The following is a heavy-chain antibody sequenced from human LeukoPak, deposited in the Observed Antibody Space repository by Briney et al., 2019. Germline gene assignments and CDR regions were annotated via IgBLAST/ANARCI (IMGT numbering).Heavy chain of an antibody. J-gene: IGHJ6*02. Sequence: PGGSLRLSCAASGFTFSSYGMHWVRQAPGKGLEWVAVISYDGSNKYYADSVKGRFTISRDNSENTLYLQMNSLRAEDTAVYYCAKTSDGDYAYYYYGMDVWGQGTTVTVSS. V-gene: IGHV3-30*18. CDR2: ISYDGSNK. CDR3: AKTSDGDYAYYYYGMDV. CDR1: GFTFSSYG. D-gene: IGHD4-17*01.